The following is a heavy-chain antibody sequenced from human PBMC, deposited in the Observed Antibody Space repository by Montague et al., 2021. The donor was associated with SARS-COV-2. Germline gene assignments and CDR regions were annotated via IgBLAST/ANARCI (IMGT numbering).Heavy chain of an antibody. CDR1: GGSISSCSYY. D-gene: IGHD1-26*01. V-gene: IGHV4-61*02. Sequence: TLSLTCTVSGGSISSCSYYWSWIRQPAGKGLEWIGRIYTSGSTNYNPSLKSRVTRSVDTSKNQFSLKLSSVTAADTAVYYCARVVGFAFDYWGQGTLVTVSS. CDR2: IYTSGST. CDR3: ARVVGFAFDY. J-gene: IGHJ4*02.